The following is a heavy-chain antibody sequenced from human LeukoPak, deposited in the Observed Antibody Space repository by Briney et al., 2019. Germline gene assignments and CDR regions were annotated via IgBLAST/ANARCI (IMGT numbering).Heavy chain of an antibody. CDR3: ARDPYSGNYGNYYYYYMDV. V-gene: IGHV3-21*01. CDR2: LTSSGAYI. CDR1: RFTISSYN. D-gene: IGHD1-26*01. Sequence: GGSLRLSGAASRFTISSYNMNWLRQAQGRELKWFSSLTSSGAYIVHADSVKVRFTISRDNAKNSLYLQMNSLGPEDTAVYYCARDPYSGNYGNYYYYYMDVWGKGTTVTVSS. J-gene: IGHJ6*03.